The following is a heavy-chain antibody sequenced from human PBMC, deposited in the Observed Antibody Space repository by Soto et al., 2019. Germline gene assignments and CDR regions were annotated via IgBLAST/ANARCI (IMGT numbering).Heavy chain of an antibody. D-gene: IGHD1-7*01. V-gene: IGHV4-61*01. CDR1: GGSVSSGSYY. CDR2: IYYSGST. Sequence: KASETLSLTCTVSGGSVSSGSYYWSWIRQPPGKGLEWIGYIYYSGSTNYNPSLKSRVTISVDTSKNQFSLKLSSVTAADTAVYYCAREVRWNYGYFDYWGQGTLVTVSS. J-gene: IGHJ4*02. CDR3: AREVRWNYGYFDY.